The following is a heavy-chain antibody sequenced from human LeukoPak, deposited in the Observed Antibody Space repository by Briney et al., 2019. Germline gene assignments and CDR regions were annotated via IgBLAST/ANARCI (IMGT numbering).Heavy chain of an antibody. CDR3: AKDPAGMVTTMGHDAFAI. CDR2: ISGSGVST. J-gene: IGHJ3*02. V-gene: IGHV3-23*01. CDR1: GFTFSSYA. D-gene: IGHD5-18*01. Sequence: GGSLRLSCAASGFTFSSYAMSWVRQAPGKGLEWVSTISGSGVSTFYADSVKGRFTISRDNSKNTLYLQMNSLRAEDTAVYYCAKDPAGMVTTMGHDAFAIWGQGTMVTVSS.